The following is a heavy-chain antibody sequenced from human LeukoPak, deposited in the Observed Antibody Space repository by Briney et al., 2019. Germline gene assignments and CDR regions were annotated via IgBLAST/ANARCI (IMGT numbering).Heavy chain of an antibody. J-gene: IGHJ4*02. CDR3: ARDSLRMIGYCSSTSCYPKYFDY. D-gene: IGHD2-2*01. CDR1: GGSISSYY. CDR2: IYYSGST. V-gene: IGHV4-59*12. Sequence: SETLSLTCTVSGGSISSYYWSWTRQPPGKGLEWIGYIYYSGSTNYNPSLKSRVTISVDTSKNQFSLKLSSVTAADTAVYYCARDSLRMIGYCSSTSCYPKYFDYWGQGTLVTVSS.